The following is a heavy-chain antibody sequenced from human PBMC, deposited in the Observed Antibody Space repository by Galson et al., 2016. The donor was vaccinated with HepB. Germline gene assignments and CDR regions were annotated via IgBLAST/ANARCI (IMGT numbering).Heavy chain of an antibody. V-gene: IGHV2-5*02. CDR3: AHRESHDYWATHFRNDAFDI. J-gene: IGHJ3*02. Sequence: PALVKPTQTLTLAWNFSGFSLTSSGAGVGWIRQAPGKALEWLAVIYWDDDKRYNPSLRNRLTVVKDTSENLVVLTMTNMDPLDTATYYCAHRESHDYWATHFRNDAFDIWGRGTMVTVSS. CDR2: IYWDDDK. CDR1: GFSLTSSGAG. D-gene: IGHD3-3*01.